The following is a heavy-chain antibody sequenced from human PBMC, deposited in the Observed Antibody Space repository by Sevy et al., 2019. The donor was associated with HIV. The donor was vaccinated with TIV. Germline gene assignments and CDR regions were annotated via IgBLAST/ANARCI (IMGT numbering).Heavy chain of an antibody. CDR1: GFTFSNYA. V-gene: IGHV3-30*04. D-gene: IGHD6-6*01. CDR2: ILYDGSNK. J-gene: IGHJ6*02. Sequence: GGSLRLSCAASGFTFSNYAMRWVRQAPGKGLEWVTVILYDGSNKYYADSVKRRFTICRDNSKNTLYLQMNSLRAEDTAVYYCARGKAALPGYYYGMDVWGQGTTVTVSS. CDR3: ARGKAALPGYYYGMDV.